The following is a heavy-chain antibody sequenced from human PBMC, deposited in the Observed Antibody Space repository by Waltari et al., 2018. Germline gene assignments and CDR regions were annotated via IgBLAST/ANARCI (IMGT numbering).Heavy chain of an antibody. CDR2: ISSSGSTI. V-gene: IGHV3-48*03. CDR3: ARDSSSSWGGDAFDI. CDR1: GFTFSSYE. J-gene: IGHJ3*02. Sequence: EVQLVESGGGLVQPGGSLRLSCAASGFTFSSYEMNWVSQAPGKGLEWVSYISSSGSTIYYADSVKGRFTISRDNAKNSLYLQMNSLRAEDTAVYYCARDSSSSWGGDAFDIWGQGTMVTVSS. D-gene: IGHD6-13*01.